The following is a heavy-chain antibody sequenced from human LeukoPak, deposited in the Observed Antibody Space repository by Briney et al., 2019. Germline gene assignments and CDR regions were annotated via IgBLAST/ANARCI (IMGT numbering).Heavy chain of an antibody. Sequence: SETLSLTCTVSGGSISSYYWSWIRQPPGKGLEWIGYIYYSGSTNYNPSLKSRVTLSIDTSKNQFSLKLSSVTAADTAVYYCATYSSDWCSLDYWGQGTLVTVSS. D-gene: IGHD6-19*01. J-gene: IGHJ4*02. CDR2: IYYSGST. CDR1: GGSISSYY. CDR3: ATYSSDWCSLDY. V-gene: IGHV4-59*01.